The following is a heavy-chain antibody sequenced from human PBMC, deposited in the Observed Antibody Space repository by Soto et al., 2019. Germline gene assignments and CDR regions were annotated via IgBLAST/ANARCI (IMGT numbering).Heavy chain of an antibody. D-gene: IGHD2-2*01. CDR1: GFSLSTRDVG. J-gene: IGHJ4*02. Sequence: QITLNESGPTLVKPTQTLTLTCTFSGFSLSTRDVGVGWIRQPPGEALEWLGVVYWDDSKTYSPSLESRLTITTDTSKNQVVLRMTTMAPVDTATYYCAHCRGGVASFWGQGTLVTVSS. V-gene: IGHV2-5*02. CDR3: AHCRGGVASF. CDR2: VYWDDSK.